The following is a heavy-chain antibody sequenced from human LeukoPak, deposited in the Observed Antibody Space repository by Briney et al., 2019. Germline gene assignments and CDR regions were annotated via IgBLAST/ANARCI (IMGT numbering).Heavy chain of an antibody. J-gene: IGHJ4*02. V-gene: IGHV3-33*01. CDR3: ATGRYYFDY. Sequence: GGSLRLSCAASGFSFSSYSMHWVRQAPGKGLEWVAVIWYDGSNKNYADSVKGRFTISRDNSKNTLYLQMNSLRAEDTAVYYCATGRYYFDYWGQGTLVTVSS. CDR1: GFSFSSYS. CDR2: IWYDGSNK.